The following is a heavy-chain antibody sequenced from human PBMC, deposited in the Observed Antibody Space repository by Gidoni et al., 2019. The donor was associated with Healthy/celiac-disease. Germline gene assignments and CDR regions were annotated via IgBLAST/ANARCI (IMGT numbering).Heavy chain of an antibody. CDR3: AKAKAYSSGWQGFDY. D-gene: IGHD6-19*01. V-gene: IGHV3-23*01. Sequence: EVQLLESGGGLVQPGGSLRLSCAASGFTFSSYAMSWVRQAPGKGLGWFSAISGSGGSTYYADSVKGRFTISRDNSKNTLYLQMNSLRAEDTAVYYCAKAKAYSSGWQGFDYWGQGTLVTVSS. CDR2: ISGSGGST. J-gene: IGHJ4*02. CDR1: GFTFSSYA.